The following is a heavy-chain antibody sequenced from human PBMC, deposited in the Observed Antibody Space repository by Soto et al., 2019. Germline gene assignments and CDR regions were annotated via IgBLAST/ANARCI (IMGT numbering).Heavy chain of an antibody. D-gene: IGHD4-17*01. J-gene: IGHJ4*02. CDR3: AKALYGGNSPPSF. CDR1: GFTFSSYG. CDR2: ISYDGSNK. Sequence: PGGSLRLSCAASGFTFSSYGMHWVRQAPGKGLEWVAVISYDGSNKYYADSVKSRFTISRDNSKNTLYLQMNSLRAEDTAVYYCAKALYGGNSPPSFWGQGTLVTVSS. V-gene: IGHV3-30*18.